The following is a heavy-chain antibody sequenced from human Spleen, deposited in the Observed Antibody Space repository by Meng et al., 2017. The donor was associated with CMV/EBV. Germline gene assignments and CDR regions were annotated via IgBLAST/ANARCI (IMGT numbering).Heavy chain of an antibody. J-gene: IGHJ6*02. CDR1: GFTFSSYA. D-gene: IGHD2-2*02. V-gene: IGHV3-30-3*01. Sequence: GGSLRLSCAASGFTFSSYAMHWVRQAPGKGLEWVAVISYDGSNKYYADSVKGRFTISRDNSKNTLYLQMNSLRPEDTAGYYCARDILGDCCTSSCYRVWGGYFGLEVRGQGTAVTVSS. CDR3: ARDILGDCCTSSCYRVWGGYFGLEV. CDR2: ISYDGSNK.